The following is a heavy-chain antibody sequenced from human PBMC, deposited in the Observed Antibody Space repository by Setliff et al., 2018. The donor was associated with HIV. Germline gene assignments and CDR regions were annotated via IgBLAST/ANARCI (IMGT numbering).Heavy chain of an antibody. CDR2: IRTKINNYAT. J-gene: IGHJ6*03. CDR1: GFTFSGSA. Sequence: GGSLRLSCAASGFTFSGSAIHWVRQASGRGLEWIGRIRTKINNYATTYTASVKDRFIISRDDSKNTLYLQMNSLRAEDTAVYYCAKDGHDQDHYYHMDVWGKGTTVTVSS. CDR3: AKDGHDQDHYYHMDV. V-gene: IGHV3-73*01. D-gene: IGHD1-1*01.